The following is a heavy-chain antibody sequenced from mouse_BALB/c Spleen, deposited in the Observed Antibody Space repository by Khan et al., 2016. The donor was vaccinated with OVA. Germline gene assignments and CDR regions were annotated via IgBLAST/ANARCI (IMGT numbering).Heavy chain of an antibody. J-gene: IGHJ3*01. CDR2: IWSGGST. D-gene: IGHD2-4*01. V-gene: IGHV2-2*02. CDR1: GFSLTNYG. CDR3: ARNYDYDEGLAY. Sequence: QVQLKESGPGLVQPSQGLSITCTVSGFSLTNYGVHWVRQSPGKGLEWLGLIWSGGSTDYNAAFISRLSISKDNSKSQVFFKMNSLQANDTAIYYCARNYDYDEGLAYWGQGTLVTVSA.